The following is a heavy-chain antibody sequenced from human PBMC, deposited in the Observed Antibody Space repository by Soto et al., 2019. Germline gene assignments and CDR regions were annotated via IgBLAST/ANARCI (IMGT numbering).Heavy chain of an antibody. Sequence: SETLSLTCTVSGGSISSSSYYWGWIRQPPGKGLEWIGSIYYSGSTYYNPSLKSRVTISVDTSKNQFSLKLSSVTAADTAVYYCASLNYYDSSGYYYAQPAAHFDYWGQGTLVTVSS. CDR3: ASLNYYDSSGYYYAQPAAHFDY. CDR1: GGSISSSSYY. D-gene: IGHD3-22*01. CDR2: IYYSGST. J-gene: IGHJ4*02. V-gene: IGHV4-39*01.